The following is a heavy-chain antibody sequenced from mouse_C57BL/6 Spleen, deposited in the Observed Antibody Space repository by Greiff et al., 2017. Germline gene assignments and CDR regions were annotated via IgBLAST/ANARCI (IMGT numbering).Heavy chain of an antibody. V-gene: IGHV1-69*01. D-gene: IGHD2-5*01. J-gene: IGHJ4*01. Sequence: QVQLQQPGAELVMPGASVKLSCKASGYTFTSYWMHWVKQRPGQGLEWIGEIDPSDSYTNYNQKFKGKSTLTVDKSSSTAYMQLSSLTSEDSAVYYCARSYSNYVGNAMDYWGQGTSVTVSS. CDR1: GYTFTSYW. CDR2: IDPSDSYT. CDR3: ARSYSNYVGNAMDY.